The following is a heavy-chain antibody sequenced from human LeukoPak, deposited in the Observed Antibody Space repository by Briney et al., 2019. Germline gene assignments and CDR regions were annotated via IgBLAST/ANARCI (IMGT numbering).Heavy chain of an antibody. CDR2: ISDSGGTT. Sequence: PGGSLRLSCAASGFTFSIYGMTWVRQAPGKGLECVSKISDSGGTTKYADSVKGRFTISRDNSKNTLYLQMNSLRAEDTAVYYCANNFDSGSYYPNWGQGTLVTVSS. CDR1: GFTFSIYG. J-gene: IGHJ4*02. CDR3: ANNFDSGSYYPN. D-gene: IGHD3-10*01. V-gene: IGHV3-23*01.